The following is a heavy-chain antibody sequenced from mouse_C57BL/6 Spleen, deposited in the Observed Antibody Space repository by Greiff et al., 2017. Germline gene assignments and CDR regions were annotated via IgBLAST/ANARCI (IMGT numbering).Heavy chain of an antibody. Sequence: EVQLQQSGPELVKPGASVKISCKASGYTFTDYYMNWVKQSHGKSLEWIGDINPNNGGTSYNQKFKGKATLTVDKSSSTAYMELRSLTSEDSAVYYCARWDTTVPFAYWGQGTLVTVSA. V-gene: IGHV1-26*01. D-gene: IGHD1-1*01. CDR2: INPNNGGT. CDR1: GYTFTDYY. J-gene: IGHJ3*01. CDR3: ARWDTTVPFAY.